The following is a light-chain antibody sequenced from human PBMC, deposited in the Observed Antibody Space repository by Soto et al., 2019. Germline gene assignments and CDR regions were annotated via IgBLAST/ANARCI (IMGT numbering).Light chain of an antibody. CDR3: ASWDGSLSGYV. J-gene: IGLJ1*01. V-gene: IGLV1-47*01. CDR2: RNY. Sequence: QSVLTQPPSASGTPGQRVTITCSGSSSNIGNSYVYWYQQLPGKAPKLLVYRNYQRPSGVPDRFSGSKSGTSASLAISGLRSVDEADYYCASWDGSLSGYVFGTGTKLTVL. CDR1: SSNIGNSY.